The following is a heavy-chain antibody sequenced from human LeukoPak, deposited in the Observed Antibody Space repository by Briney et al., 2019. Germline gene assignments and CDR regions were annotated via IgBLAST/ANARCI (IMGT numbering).Heavy chain of an antibody. CDR3: ARGRYDIYGVAGRRGYYYYMDV. J-gene: IGHJ6*03. CDR1: GGSFSGYY. V-gene: IGHV4-34*01. Sequence: PSETLSLTCAVYGGSFSGYYWSWIRQPPGKGLEWIGEINHSGSTNYNPSLKSRVTISVDTSKSQFSLKLSSVTAADRAVYYCARGRYDIYGVAGRRGYYYYMDVWGKGTTVTVSS. CDR2: INHSGST. D-gene: IGHD3-9*01.